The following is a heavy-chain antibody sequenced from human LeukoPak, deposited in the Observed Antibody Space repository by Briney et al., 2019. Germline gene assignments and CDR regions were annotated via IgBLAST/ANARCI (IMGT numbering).Heavy chain of an antibody. CDR2: IYHSGSI. CDR1: GFTFSNAW. V-gene: IGHV4-38-2*01. D-gene: IGHD3-10*01. CDR3: ASLRTLLWFGELSRWFDP. J-gene: IGHJ5*02. Sequence: GSLRLSCAVSGFTFSNAWMSWVRQAPGKGLEWVGSIYHSGSIYYNPSLKSRVTISVDTSKNQFSLKLSSVTAADTAVYYCASLRTLLWFGELSRWFDPWGQGTLVTVSS.